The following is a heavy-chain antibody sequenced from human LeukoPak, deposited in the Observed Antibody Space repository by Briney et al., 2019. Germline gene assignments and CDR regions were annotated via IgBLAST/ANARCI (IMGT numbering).Heavy chain of an antibody. J-gene: IGHJ4*02. CDR2: IKPDGSEK. D-gene: IGHD1-1*01. V-gene: IGHV3-7*03. CDR1: GFTFSSYA. Sequence: SGGSLRLSCAASGFTFSSYAMGWARQAPGKGLEWVANIKPDGSEKYYVDSVKGRFTISRDNAKNSVYLQMNSLRAEDTAVYYCAKFWNDPEYYFDYWGQGTLVTVSS. CDR3: AKFWNDPEYYFDY.